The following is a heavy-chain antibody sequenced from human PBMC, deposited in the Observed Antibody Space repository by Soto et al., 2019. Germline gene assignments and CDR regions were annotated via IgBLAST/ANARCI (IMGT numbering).Heavy chain of an antibody. D-gene: IGHD3-16*02. CDR1: GFTFSSYA. V-gene: IGHV3-23*01. CDR2: ISNNGDTA. Sequence: EVQLLESGGGLVQPGGSLTLSCATSGFTFSSYAMVWVRQAAEKGLEWVASISNNGDTAYYADSVKGRFTISRGNSGKTLYLQMNGLRADDTALYFCAKSRVFIGAIVTLLDSWGQGTQVTVSS. CDR3: AKSRVFIGAIVTLLDS. J-gene: IGHJ4*02.